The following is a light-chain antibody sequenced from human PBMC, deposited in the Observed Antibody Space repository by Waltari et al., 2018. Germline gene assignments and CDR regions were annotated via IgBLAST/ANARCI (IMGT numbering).Light chain of an antibody. CDR1: SGYSSHL. J-gene: IGLJ3*02. Sequence: LVLTQSPSASASLGASVKLTCTLSSGYSSHLIPWPPQQPGKGPRYLMKVNSDGSHRKGDDIPDRFTASNSGTECYLTISSLQSEDEADYYCQTGGHGTWVFGGGTKLTVL. CDR3: QTGGHGTWV. V-gene: IGLV4-69*01. CDR2: VNSDGSH.